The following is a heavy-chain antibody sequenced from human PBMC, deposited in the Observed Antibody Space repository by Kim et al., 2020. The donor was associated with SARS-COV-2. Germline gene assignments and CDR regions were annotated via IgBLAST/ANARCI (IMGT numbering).Heavy chain of an antibody. D-gene: IGHD2-15*01. CDR3: ARGGSYLYSRHAFDI. CDR1: GFTFSDYY. Sequence: GGSLRLSCAASGFTFSDYYMSWIRQAPGKGLEWVSYISSSSSYTNYADSVKGRFTISRDNAKNSLYLQMNSLRAEDTAVYYCARGGSYLYSRHAFDIWGQGTMVTVSS. V-gene: IGHV3-11*05. CDR2: ISSSSSYT. J-gene: IGHJ3*02.